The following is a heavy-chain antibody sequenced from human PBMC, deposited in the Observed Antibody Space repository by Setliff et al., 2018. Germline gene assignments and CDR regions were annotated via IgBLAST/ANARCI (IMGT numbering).Heavy chain of an antibody. CDR1: DPPRSSYY. CDR3: ARLGQWRVLGFFDY. J-gene: IGHJ4*02. CDR2: IFWSGTT. Sequence: PSETLSLTCPQESLRDPPRSSYYWGWVRQPPGKGLEWIGTIFWSGTTYYNPSLNSRGTISVDTSRDQFSLRLSSVTAADTAVYYCARLGQWRVLGFFDYWGQGALVTVSS. D-gene: IGHD6-19*01. V-gene: IGHV4-39*01.